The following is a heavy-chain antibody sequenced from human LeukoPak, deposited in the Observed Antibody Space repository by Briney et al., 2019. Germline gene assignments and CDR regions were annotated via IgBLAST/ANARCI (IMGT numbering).Heavy chain of an antibody. J-gene: IGHJ4*02. CDR2: IDPYSGGT. D-gene: IGHD2-2*01. V-gene: IGHV1-2*02. CDR1: GYSFTGYY. Sequence: ASVKVSCKASGYSFTGYYMHWVRQAPGQGLEWMGWIDPYSGGTNYAQKFQGRVTMTRDTSISTAYMELSRLRSDDTAVYYCVRDRTKYCSSTSCPLDYWGQGTLVTVSS. CDR3: VRDRTKYCSSTSCPLDY.